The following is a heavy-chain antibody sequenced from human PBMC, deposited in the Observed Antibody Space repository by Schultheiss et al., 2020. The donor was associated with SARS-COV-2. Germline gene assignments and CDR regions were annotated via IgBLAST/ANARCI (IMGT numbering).Heavy chain of an antibody. V-gene: IGHV3-20*04. CDR2: INWNGGST. J-gene: IGHJ4*02. CDR1: GFTFDDYG. CDR3: ARAPMVRGVLFNFDY. D-gene: IGHD3-10*01. Sequence: GGSLRLSCAASGFTFDDYGMSWVRQAPGKGLEWVSGINWNGGSTGYADSVKGRFTISRDNSKNTLYLQMNSLRAEDTAVYYCARAPMVRGVLFNFDYWGQGTLVTVSS.